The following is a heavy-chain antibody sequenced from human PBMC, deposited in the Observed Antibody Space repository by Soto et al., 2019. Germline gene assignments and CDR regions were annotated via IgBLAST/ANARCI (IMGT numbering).Heavy chain of an antibody. CDR3: AKDLSRQLAYWLDP. Sequence: ASVKVSCKASGFSFTGYYIHWLRQAPGQGLEWMGWINAHSGGTEYAQKFQGRVTLTRDTSIATAYLTLTSLTADDTALYYCAKDLSRQLAYWLDPWGQGTQVTVSS. D-gene: IGHD6-6*01. CDR2: INAHSGGT. V-gene: IGHV1-2*02. CDR1: GFSFTGYY. J-gene: IGHJ5*02.